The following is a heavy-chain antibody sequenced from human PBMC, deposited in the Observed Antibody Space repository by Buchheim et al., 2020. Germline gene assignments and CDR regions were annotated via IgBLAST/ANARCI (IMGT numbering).Heavy chain of an antibody. J-gene: IGHJ4*02. D-gene: IGHD2-8*01. Sequence: EVQLVESGGGLVQPGGSLRLSCAASGFTFSSYTMNWVRQAPGKGLEWVPYMTSSSNSIKYADSVKGRFTTSRENAKNSLYLQMNSLRDEDTAVYYCASALTSPSNYWGQGTL. CDR3: ASALTSPSNY. CDR2: MTSSSNSI. V-gene: IGHV3-48*02. CDR1: GFTFSSYT.